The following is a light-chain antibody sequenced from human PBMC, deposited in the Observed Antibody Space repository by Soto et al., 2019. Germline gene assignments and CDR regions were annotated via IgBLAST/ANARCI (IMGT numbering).Light chain of an antibody. Sequence: QPVLTQSSSAAASLGSSVNLTCTLSSGHSGYSIAWHQQQSGKAPRFLMKVGSGGSYNKGSGVPDRFLGSGSGADRYLIISNLQSEDEADYYCETWDSSTHALFGGGTQLTVL. J-gene: IGLJ3*02. CDR1: SGHSGYS. CDR2: VGSGGSY. CDR3: ETWDSSTHAL. V-gene: IGLV4-60*03.